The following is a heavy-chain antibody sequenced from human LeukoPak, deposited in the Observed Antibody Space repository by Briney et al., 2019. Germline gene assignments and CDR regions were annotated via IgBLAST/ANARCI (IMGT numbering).Heavy chain of an antibody. V-gene: IGHV4-30-4*01. Sequence: SETLSLTCTVSGGSISGGDYYWSWIRQPPGKGLEWIGYIYYSGSTYYNPSLRSRVTISVDTSKNQFSLKLSSVTAADTAVYYCARDLLNEGNHLDYWGQGTLVTVSS. CDR3: ARDLLNEGNHLDY. CDR1: GGSISGGDYY. CDR2: IYYSGST. D-gene: IGHD4-23*01. J-gene: IGHJ4*02.